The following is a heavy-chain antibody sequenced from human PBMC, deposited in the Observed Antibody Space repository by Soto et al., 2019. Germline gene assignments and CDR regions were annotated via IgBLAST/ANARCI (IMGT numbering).Heavy chain of an antibody. J-gene: IGHJ4*02. CDR3: ARAKLILPWLFDY. D-gene: IGHD1-26*01. Sequence: GGSLRLSCVASGLPFSNYMSWVRQAPGKGLEWVSVIYSGGSTYYADSVKGRFTISRDDSKNTLFLQMKSLRAEDTAVYYCARAKLILPWLFDYWGQGTLVTVSS. V-gene: IGHV3-66*01. CDR2: IYSGGST. CDR1: GLPFSNY.